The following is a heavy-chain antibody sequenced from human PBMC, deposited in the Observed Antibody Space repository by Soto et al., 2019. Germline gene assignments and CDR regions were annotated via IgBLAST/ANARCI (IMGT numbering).Heavy chain of an antibody. CDR3: ARVAGSVAAPRVDP. V-gene: IGHV4-61*01. J-gene: IGHJ5*02. D-gene: IGHD6-6*01. CDR1: GGSVSSGSYY. CDR2: IYYSGST. Sequence: QVQLQESGPGLVKPSETLSLTCTVSGGSVSSGSYYWSWIRQPPGKGLEWIGYIYYSGSTNYNPSLMSRVTISVDTSKNQFSLKLSSVTAADTAVYYCARVAGSVAAPRVDPWGQGTLVTVSS.